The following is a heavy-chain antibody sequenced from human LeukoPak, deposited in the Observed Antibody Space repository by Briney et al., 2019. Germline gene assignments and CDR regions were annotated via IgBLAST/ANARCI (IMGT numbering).Heavy chain of an antibody. Sequence: PGGSLRLSCAASGFTVSSNYMSWVRQAPGKGLEWVSVIYSGGSTYYADSVKVRFTISRDNSKNTLYLQMNSLRAEDTAVYYCARSFGAAGTGFDYWGQGTLVTVSS. CDR3: ARSFGAAGTGFDY. CDR2: IYSGGST. D-gene: IGHD6-13*01. V-gene: IGHV3-53*01. CDR1: GFTVSSNY. J-gene: IGHJ4*02.